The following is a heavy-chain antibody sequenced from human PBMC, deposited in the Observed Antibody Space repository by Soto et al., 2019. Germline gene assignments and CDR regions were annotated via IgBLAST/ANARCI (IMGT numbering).Heavy chain of an antibody. J-gene: IGHJ6*02. Sequence: ASVKVSCKASGYTFTGYYMHWVRQAPGQGLEWMGWINPNSGGTHYAQKFQGWVTMTRDTSSSTAYMELSRLRSDDTAVYYCAREGYCSSTSCRSDYGMDVWGQGTTVTVSS. CDR2: INPNSGGT. V-gene: IGHV1-2*04. CDR3: AREGYCSSTSCRSDYGMDV. CDR1: GYTFTGYY. D-gene: IGHD2-2*01.